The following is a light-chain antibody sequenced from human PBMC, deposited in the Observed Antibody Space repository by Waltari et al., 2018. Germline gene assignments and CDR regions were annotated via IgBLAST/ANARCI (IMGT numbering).Light chain of an antibody. J-gene: IGLJ2*01. CDR2: KDT. Sequence: SYELTQPSSVSVSPGQTARITCSGDLLAKKYARWFQQKPGQAHVLVIYKDTARPSGIPDRFSGSSSGTTVTLTISGAQVDDEADYYCYSVADKNVVFGGGTKLTVL. CDR3: YSVADKNVV. V-gene: IGLV3-27*01. CDR1: LLAKKY.